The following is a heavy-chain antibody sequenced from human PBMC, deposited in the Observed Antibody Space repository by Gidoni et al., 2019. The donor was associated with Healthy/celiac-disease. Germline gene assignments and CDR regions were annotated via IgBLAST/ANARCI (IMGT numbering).Heavy chain of an antibody. Sequence: QVQLVESGGGVVQPGRSLRLSCAASGFTFSSYGMHWVRQAPGKGLGWVAVIWYDGSNKDYADSVKGRFTISRDNSKNTLYLQMNSLRAEDTAVYYCARDSYSSSTPIYYYYYGMDVWGQGTTVTVSS. J-gene: IGHJ6*02. CDR2: IWYDGSNK. CDR1: GFTFSSYG. V-gene: IGHV3-33*01. CDR3: ARDSYSSSTPIYYYYYGMDV. D-gene: IGHD6-6*01.